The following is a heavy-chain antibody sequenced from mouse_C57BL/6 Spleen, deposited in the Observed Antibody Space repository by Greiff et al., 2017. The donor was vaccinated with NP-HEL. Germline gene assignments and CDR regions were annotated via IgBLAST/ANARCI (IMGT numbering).Heavy chain of an antibody. J-gene: IGHJ3*01. Sequence: VQLQQSGPELVKPGASVKMSCKASGYTFTDYNMHWVKQSHGKSLEWIGYINPNNGGTSYNQKFKGKATLTVNKSSSTAYMELRSLTSEDSAVYYCASGIYYGYDGFAYWGQETLVTVSA. V-gene: IGHV1-22*01. CDR1: GYTFTDYN. CDR3: ASGIYYGYDGFAY. D-gene: IGHD2-2*01. CDR2: INPNNGGT.